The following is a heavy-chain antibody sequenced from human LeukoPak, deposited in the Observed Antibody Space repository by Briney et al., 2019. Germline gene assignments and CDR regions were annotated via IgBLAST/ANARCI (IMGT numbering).Heavy chain of an antibody. CDR2: ISGDSTYI. V-gene: IGHV3-21*01. CDR1: GFTFASYS. J-gene: IGHJ4*02. D-gene: IGHD1-1*01. CDR3: ARVSGRLERQSDLDY. Sequence: GGSLRLSCAASGFTFASYSMNWVRQAPGEGLEWVSSISGDSTYIYNAGSVKGRFTISRDNAQASLYLQMSRLRADDTAVYYCARVSGRLERQSDLDYWGQGTLVIVSS.